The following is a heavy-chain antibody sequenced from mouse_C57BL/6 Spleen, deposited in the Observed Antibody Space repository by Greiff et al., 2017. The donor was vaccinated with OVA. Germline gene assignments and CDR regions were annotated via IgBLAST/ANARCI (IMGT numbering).Heavy chain of an antibody. V-gene: IGHV1-9*01. CDR1: GYTFTGYW. J-gene: IGHJ2*01. D-gene: IGHD1-1*01. Sequence: VQLQQSGAELMKPGASVKLSCKASGYTFTGYWIAWVKQRPGHGLEWIGEILPGSGCTNYNEKFKGKATFTADTSSNTDYMQLSSLTTVDSAVYDCARSYSGSSYYFDYWGQGTTLTVSS. CDR2: ILPGSGCT. CDR3: ARSYSGSSYYFDY.